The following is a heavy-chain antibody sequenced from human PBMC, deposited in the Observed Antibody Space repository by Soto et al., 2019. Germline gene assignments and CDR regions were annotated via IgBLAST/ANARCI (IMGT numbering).Heavy chain of an antibody. CDR1: GGSISSGGYY. CDR3: ASRIVATSTGTIFDY. D-gene: IGHD5-12*01. J-gene: IGHJ4*02. V-gene: IGHV4-31*03. Sequence: TLSLTCTVSGGSISSGGYYWSWTRQHPGKGLEWIGYIYYSGSTYYNPSLKSRDTISVDTSKNQFSLKLSSVTAADTAVYYCASRIVATSTGTIFDYWGQGTLVPVS. CDR2: IYYSGST.